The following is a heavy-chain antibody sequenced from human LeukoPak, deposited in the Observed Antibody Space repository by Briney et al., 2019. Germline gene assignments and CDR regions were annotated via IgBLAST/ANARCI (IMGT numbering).Heavy chain of an antibody. D-gene: IGHD3-22*01. J-gene: IGHJ5*02. Sequence: GASVKVSXKASGGTFSSYAISWVRQAPGQGLEWMGGIIPIFGTANYAQKFQGRVTITTDESTSTAYMELSSLRSEDTAVYYCARLRFDADYYDSSGYYLNWFDPWGQGTLVTVSS. CDR3: ARLRFDADYYDSSGYYLNWFDP. V-gene: IGHV1-69*05. CDR2: IIPIFGTA. CDR1: GGTFSSYA.